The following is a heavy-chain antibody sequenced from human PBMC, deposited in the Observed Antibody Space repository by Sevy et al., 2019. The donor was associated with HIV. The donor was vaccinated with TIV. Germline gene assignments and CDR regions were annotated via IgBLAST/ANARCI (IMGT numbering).Heavy chain of an antibody. CDR3: AKDLFGDYCLCSVDY. V-gene: IGHV3-30*18. J-gene: IGHJ4*02. CDR2: ISHDGGTQ. Sequence: GGSLRLSCAASGFSFSRYGIDWVRQAPGRGLEWVAVISHDGGTQYYADSVKGRFTVSRDNSKYTAYLEMDSLSTEDTAVYFCAKDLFGDYCLCSVDYWGQGALVTVSS. CDR1: GFSFSRYG. D-gene: IGHD4-17*01.